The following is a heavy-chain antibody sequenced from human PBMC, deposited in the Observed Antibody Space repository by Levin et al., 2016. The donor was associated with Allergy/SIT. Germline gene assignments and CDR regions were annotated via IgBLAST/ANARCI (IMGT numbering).Heavy chain of an antibody. Sequence: GGSLRLSCAASGFTFSSYWMHWVRQAPGKGLVWVSRINSDGSSTSYADSVKGRFTISRDNAKNTLYLQMNSLRAEDTAVYYCYYSGSYPEYFQHWGQGTLVTVSS. CDR3: YYSGSYPEYFQH. CDR1: GFTFSSYW. J-gene: IGHJ1*01. V-gene: IGHV3-74*01. D-gene: IGHD1-26*01. CDR2: INSDGSST.